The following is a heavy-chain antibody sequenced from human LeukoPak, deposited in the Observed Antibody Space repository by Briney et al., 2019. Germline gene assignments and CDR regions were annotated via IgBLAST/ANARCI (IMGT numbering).Heavy chain of an antibody. J-gene: IGHJ3*02. V-gene: IGHV4-59*08. CDR1: AGSISSNY. CDR2: IYNSGST. Sequence: SETLSLNCTVSAGSISSNYWSWIRQRPGQGLEWIGYIYNSGSTNYNPSLKSRVTISVDTSKNQFSLKLSSVTAADTAVYYCARQNYDILTGYYAFGAFDIWGQGTMVTVSS. CDR3: ARQNYDILTGYYAFGAFDI. D-gene: IGHD3-9*01.